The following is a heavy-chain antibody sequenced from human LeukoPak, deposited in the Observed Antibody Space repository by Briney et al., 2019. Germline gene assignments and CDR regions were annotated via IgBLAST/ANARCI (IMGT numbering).Heavy chain of an antibody. Sequence: GGSLRLSCAASGFTFSTYSMNWVRQAPGKGLVWVSRINSDGSSTSYADPVKGRFTISRDNAKNTLYLQMNSLRAEDTAVYYCAKDSQRRNYYDSSGYPIPGYFDYWGQGTLVTVSS. CDR1: GFTFSTYS. D-gene: IGHD3-22*01. V-gene: IGHV3-74*01. CDR2: INSDGSST. CDR3: AKDSQRRNYYDSSGYPIPGYFDY. J-gene: IGHJ4*02.